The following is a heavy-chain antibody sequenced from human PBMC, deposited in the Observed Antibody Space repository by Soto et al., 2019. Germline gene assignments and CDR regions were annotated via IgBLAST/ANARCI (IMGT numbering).Heavy chain of an antibody. D-gene: IGHD3-22*01. CDR1: GFTHSSYE. V-gene: IGHV3-48*03. Sequence: PGVTLRLSCAASGFTHSSYEMNWVRQAPGKGMEWVPYISSSGSTIYYADSVKGRFTISSDNAKNSLYLQMNSLRAEDTADYNCARGTYYDDRSGYPEHLDYWGQGTLDTVSS. J-gene: IGHJ4*02. CDR2: ISSSGSTI. CDR3: ARGTYYDDRSGYPEHLDY.